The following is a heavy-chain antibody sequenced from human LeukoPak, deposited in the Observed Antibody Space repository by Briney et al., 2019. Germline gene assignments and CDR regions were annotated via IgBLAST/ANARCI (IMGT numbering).Heavy chain of an antibody. D-gene: IGHD2-21*01. V-gene: IGHV3-23*01. Sequence: GGTLRLSCAASGFSLSSHAMSWVRQAPGKGLEWVSATSSSDAGTYYADSVRGRFTISRDNSKNTLYLQMNSLRAEDAAVYYCARAPVTSCRGAYCYPFDYWGQGTLVTVSS. CDR1: GFSLSSHA. CDR3: ARAPVTSCRGAYCYPFDY. CDR2: TSSSDAGT. J-gene: IGHJ4*02.